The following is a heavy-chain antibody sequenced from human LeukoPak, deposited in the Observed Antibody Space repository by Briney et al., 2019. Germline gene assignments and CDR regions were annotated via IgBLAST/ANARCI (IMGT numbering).Heavy chain of an antibody. D-gene: IGHD2-15*01. CDR2: ISGSGGST. CDR1: GFTFSSYA. CDR3: ARDGDCSGGSCYPSEAY. Sequence: GGSLRLSCAASGFTFSSYAMSWVRQAPGKGLEWVSAISGSGGSTYYADSVKGRFTISRDNSKNTLYLQMNNLRAEDTAVYYCARDGDCSGGSCYPSEAYWGQGTLVTVSS. V-gene: IGHV3-23*01. J-gene: IGHJ4*02.